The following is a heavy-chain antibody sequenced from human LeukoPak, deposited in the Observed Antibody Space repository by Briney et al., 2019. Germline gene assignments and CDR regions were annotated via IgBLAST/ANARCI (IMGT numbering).Heavy chain of an antibody. CDR3: AKDWVFDY. CDR2: ISGSGGST. CDR1: GFTYSSYA. Sequence: GGSLRLSCASSGFTYSSYAMRWVRQARGRGLEWVSAISGSGGSTYYADSVQGRFTISRDNSKNTLYLQMNSLRTEDTAVYFCAKDWVFDYWGQGTLVTVSS. V-gene: IGHV3-23*01. J-gene: IGHJ4*02. D-gene: IGHD3-16*01.